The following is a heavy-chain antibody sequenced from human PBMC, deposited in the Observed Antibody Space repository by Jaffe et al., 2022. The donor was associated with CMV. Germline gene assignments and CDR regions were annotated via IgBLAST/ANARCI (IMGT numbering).Heavy chain of an antibody. CDR1: GFTFSSYW. J-gene: IGHJ6*02. V-gene: IGHV3-74*01. CDR3: ARVGGLRITGTISFITPYYYYGMDV. CDR2: INSDGSST. D-gene: IGHD1-7*01. Sequence: EVQLVESGGGLVQPGGSLRLSCAASGFTFSSYWMHWVRQAPGKGLVWVSRINSDGSSTSYADSVKGRFTISRDNAKNTLYLQMNSLRAEDTAVYYCARVGGLRITGTISFITPYYYYGMDVWGQGTTVTVSS.